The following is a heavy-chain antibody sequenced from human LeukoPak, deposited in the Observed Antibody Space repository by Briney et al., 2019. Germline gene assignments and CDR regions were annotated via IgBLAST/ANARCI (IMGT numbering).Heavy chain of an antibody. Sequence: ASVKVSCKASGYTFTGYYMHWVRKAPGQGLEWMGWINPNSGGTNYAQNFQGRVTMTRDTSISTAFMELSRLRSDDTAVYSCARGGQSSGTYYFYYYGMDVWRQGTTVTVSS. CDR2: INPNSGGT. CDR1: GYTFTGYY. V-gene: IGHV1-2*02. D-gene: IGHD3-10*01. J-gene: IGHJ6*02. CDR3: ARGGQSSGTYYFYYYGMDV.